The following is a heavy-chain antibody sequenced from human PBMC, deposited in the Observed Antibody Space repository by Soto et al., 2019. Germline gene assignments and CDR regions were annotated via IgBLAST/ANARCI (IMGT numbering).Heavy chain of an antibody. D-gene: IGHD3-10*01. CDR2: IIPIFGTA. CDR3: ASKQAVLLWFGESHDYYYYGMDV. Sequence: SVKVSCKASGGTFSSYAISWVRQAPGQGLEWMGGIIPIFGTANYAQKFQGRVTITADESTSTANMELSSLRSEDTAVYYCASKQAVLLWFGESHDYYYYGMDVWGQGTTVTVS. CDR1: GGTFSSYA. J-gene: IGHJ6*02. V-gene: IGHV1-69*13.